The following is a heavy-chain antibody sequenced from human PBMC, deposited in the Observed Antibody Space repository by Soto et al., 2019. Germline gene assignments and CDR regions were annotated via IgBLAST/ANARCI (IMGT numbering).Heavy chain of an antibody. CDR1: GFTFSSYA. V-gene: IGHV3-30-3*01. CDR3: ARVHYGSGSYPYYYYGMDV. CDR2: ISYDGSNK. D-gene: IGHD3-10*01. Sequence: QVQLVESGGGVVQPGRSLRLSCAASGFTFSSYAMHWVRQAPGKGLEWVAVISYDGSNKYYADSVKGRFTISRDNSKNTLYLQMNSLIAEDTAVYYCARVHYGSGSYPYYYYGMDVWGQGTTVTVSS. J-gene: IGHJ6*02.